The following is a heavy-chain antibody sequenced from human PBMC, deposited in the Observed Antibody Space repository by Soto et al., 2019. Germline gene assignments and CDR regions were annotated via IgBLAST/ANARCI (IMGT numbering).Heavy chain of an antibody. J-gene: IGHJ6*03. Sequence: ASVKVSCKASGYTFTSYVINWVRHATGQGLEWMGWMNPNSGNTGYAQKFQGRVTVTRNTSISTAYMELSSLRSEDTAVYYCARVSGSFDDYYYYMDVWGKGTTVTVSS. CDR3: ARVSGSFDDYYYYMDV. CDR1: GYTFTSYV. D-gene: IGHD3-10*01. CDR2: MNPNSGNT. V-gene: IGHV1-8*01.